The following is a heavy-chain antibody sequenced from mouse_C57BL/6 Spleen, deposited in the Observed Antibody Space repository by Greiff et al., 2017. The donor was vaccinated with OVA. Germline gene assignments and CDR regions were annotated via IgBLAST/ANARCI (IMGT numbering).Heavy chain of an antibody. CDR2: IYPGNSDT. CDR1: GYTFTSYW. CDR3: TSNYYGSSPNYYFDY. Sequence: DVQLQESGTVLARPGASVKMSCKTSGYTFTSYWMHWVKQRPGQGLEWIGAIYPGNSDTSYNQKFKGKAKLTAVTSASTAYMELSSLTNEDSAVYYCTSNYYGSSPNYYFDYWGQGTTLTVSS. J-gene: IGHJ2*01. V-gene: IGHV1-5*01. D-gene: IGHD1-1*01.